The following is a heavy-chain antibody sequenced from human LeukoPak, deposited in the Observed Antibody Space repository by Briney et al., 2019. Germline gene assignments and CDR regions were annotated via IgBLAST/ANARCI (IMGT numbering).Heavy chain of an antibody. CDR3: ARVVAATRGYYYYYYMDV. V-gene: IGHV1-2*02. CDR1: GYTFTGYY. D-gene: IGHD2-15*01. Sequence: ASVKVSCKTSGYTFTGYYMHWVRQAPGQGLEWMGWINPNSGGTNYAQKFQGRVTMTRDTSISTAYMELSRLRSDDTAVYYCARVVAATRGYYYYYYMDVWGKGTTVTISS. CDR2: INPNSGGT. J-gene: IGHJ6*03.